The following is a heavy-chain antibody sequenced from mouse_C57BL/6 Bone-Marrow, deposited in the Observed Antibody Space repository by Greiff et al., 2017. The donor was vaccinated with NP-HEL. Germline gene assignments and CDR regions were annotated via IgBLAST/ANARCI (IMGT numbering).Heavy chain of an antibody. CDR3: AREDYYDYGWFAY. V-gene: IGHV3-6*01. J-gene: IGHJ3*01. CDR1: GYSITSGYY. D-gene: IGHD2-4*01. Sequence: VQLKESGPGLVKPSQSLSLTCSVTGYSITSGYYWNWIRQFPGNKLEWMGYISYDGSNNYNPSLKNRISITRDTSKNQFVLKLNSVTTEDTATYYCAREDYYDYGWFAYWGQGTLVTVSA. CDR2: ISYDGSN.